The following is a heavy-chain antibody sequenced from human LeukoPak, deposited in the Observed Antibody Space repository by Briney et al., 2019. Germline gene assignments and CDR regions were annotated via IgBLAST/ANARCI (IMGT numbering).Heavy chain of an antibody. J-gene: IGHJ6*03. D-gene: IGHD6-13*01. V-gene: IGHV7-4-1*02. CDR2: IYTNTGNP. CDR3: ARDRGDSSSHLYYFYYYMDV. Sequence: ASVKVSCTASGYTFTSYAMNWVRQAPGQGLEWMGWIYTNTGNPTYAQGFTGRFVFSLDTSVSTAYLQISSLKAEDTAVYYCARDRGDSSSHLYYFYYYMDVWGKGTTVTVSS. CDR1: GYTFTSYA.